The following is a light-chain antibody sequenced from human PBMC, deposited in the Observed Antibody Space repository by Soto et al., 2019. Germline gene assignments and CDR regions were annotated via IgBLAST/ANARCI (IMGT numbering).Light chain of an antibody. Sequence: EILLTQSPVTLSLSPGERATLSCRASQSVGTYLTWYQQKPGQAPRLLIYEASKRATGIPARLRGSGSGTEFTLTITSLEPEDFAVYYCQQRSTWPSWTFGQGTKVEI. J-gene: IGKJ1*01. CDR1: QSVGTY. V-gene: IGKV3-11*01. CDR3: QQRSTWPSWT. CDR2: EAS.